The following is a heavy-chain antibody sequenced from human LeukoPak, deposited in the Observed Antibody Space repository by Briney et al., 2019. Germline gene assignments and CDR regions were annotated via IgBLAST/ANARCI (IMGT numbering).Heavy chain of an antibody. CDR2: ISGSGGST. D-gene: IGHD3-3*01. CDR3: EKEAARPLGYYDFWSGYYHNWFDP. CDR1: GFTFSSYA. Sequence: PGGSLRLSCSASGFTFSSYAMSWVRQAPGKGLEWVSAISGSGGSTYYADSVKGRFTISRDNSKNTLYLQMNRMRAEDTAVYYCEKEAARPLGYYDFWSGYYHNWFDPWGQGTLVTVSS. J-gene: IGHJ5*02. V-gene: IGHV3-23*01.